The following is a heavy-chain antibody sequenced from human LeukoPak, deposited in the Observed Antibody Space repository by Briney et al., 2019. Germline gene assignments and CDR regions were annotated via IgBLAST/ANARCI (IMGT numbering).Heavy chain of an antibody. Sequence: GGSLRLSCAASGFTFSSYEMNWVRQAPGKGLEWVSYISSSGSTIYYADSVKGRFTISRDNAKNSLYLQMNSLRAEDTAVYYCARTFYYYYYYMDVWGKGTTVTISS. J-gene: IGHJ6*03. V-gene: IGHV3-48*03. CDR2: ISSSGSTI. CDR1: GFTFSSYE. CDR3: ARTFYYYYYYMDV.